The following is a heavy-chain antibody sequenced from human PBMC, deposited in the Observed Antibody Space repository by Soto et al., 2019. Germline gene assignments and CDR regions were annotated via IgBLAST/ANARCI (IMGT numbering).Heavy chain of an antibody. CDR3: AKRTITMVRGVEAYYYGMDV. J-gene: IGHJ6*02. Sequence: GGSLRLSCAASGFTFSNYGMHWVRQAPGKGLEWVAVISYDGSNKYYADSVKGRFTISRDNSKNTLYLQMNSLRAEDTAVYYCAKRTITMVRGVEAYYYGMDVWGQGTTVTVSS. CDR1: GFTFSNYG. V-gene: IGHV3-30*18. D-gene: IGHD3-10*01. CDR2: ISYDGSNK.